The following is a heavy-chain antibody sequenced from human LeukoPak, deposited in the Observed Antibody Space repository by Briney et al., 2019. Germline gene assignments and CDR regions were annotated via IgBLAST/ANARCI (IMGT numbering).Heavy chain of an antibody. CDR1: GGSFSGHY. D-gene: IGHD3-10*01. Sequence: SETLSLTCAVYGGSFSGHYGSWIRRPPGKGLEWIGEINHRGSTNYHPSLKSRVTISGDTSKNQFSLKLSSVTAADTAVYYCVGYYYGSGSYHNYPNFDHWGQGTLVTVSS. J-gene: IGHJ4*02. V-gene: IGHV4-34*01. CDR3: VGYYYGSGSYHNYPNFDH. CDR2: INHRGST.